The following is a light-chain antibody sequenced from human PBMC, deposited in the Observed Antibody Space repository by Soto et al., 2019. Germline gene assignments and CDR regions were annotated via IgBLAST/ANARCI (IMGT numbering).Light chain of an antibody. CDR1: QSVSSS. Sequence: EIVLTQSPATLSLSPGERATLSCRASQSVSSSLAWYQQKPGQAPRLLIYDASNRATGIPARFSGSGSGTDFTLSISSLEPEDCAVYYCQQRGNLPRTFGQGTKLEIK. CDR2: DAS. V-gene: IGKV3-11*01. CDR3: QQRGNLPRT. J-gene: IGKJ2*01.